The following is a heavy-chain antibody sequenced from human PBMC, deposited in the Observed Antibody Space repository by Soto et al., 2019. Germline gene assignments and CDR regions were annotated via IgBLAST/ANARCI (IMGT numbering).Heavy chain of an antibody. V-gene: IGHV3-48*03. Sequence: GGSLRLSCAASGFTFSSYEMNWVRQAPGKGLEWVSYISSSGSTIYYADSVKGRFTISRENAKNSLYLQMNSLRAEDTAVYYCAGSDCGGYCYDAFDIWGQGTTVTVSS. CDR2: ISSSGSTI. CDR1: GFTFSSYE. CDR3: AGSDCGGYCYDAFDI. J-gene: IGHJ3*02. D-gene: IGHD2-21*02.